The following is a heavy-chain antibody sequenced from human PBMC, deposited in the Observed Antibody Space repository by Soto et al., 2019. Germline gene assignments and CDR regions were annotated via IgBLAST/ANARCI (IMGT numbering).Heavy chain of an antibody. Sequence: ASETLSLTCAVSGYSISSGYYWGWLRQPPGKGLEWIGSIYHAGSTYYNPSLNSRVTLSIDITNTHVSLILNSVTAADTAVYYCARVGPWVPYYYDSSPYTFENWFDPWGQGTLVTVSS. J-gene: IGHJ5*02. V-gene: IGHV4-38-2*01. CDR1: GYSISSGYY. CDR2: IYHAGST. D-gene: IGHD3-22*01. CDR3: ARVGPWVPYYYDSSPYTFENWFDP.